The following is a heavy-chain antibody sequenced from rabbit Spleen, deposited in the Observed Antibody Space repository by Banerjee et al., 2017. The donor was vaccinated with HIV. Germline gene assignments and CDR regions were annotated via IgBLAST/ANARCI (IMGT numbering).Heavy chain of an antibody. D-gene: IGHD1-1*01. V-gene: IGHV1S40*01. CDR1: GFSFSSRYY. CDR3: ARYDSGNYGAGRL. J-gene: IGHJ4*01. Sequence: QSLEESGGGLAQPEGALTLTCTASGFSFSSRYYMCWVRQAPGKGLEWIACIYTGSGADTYYASWAKGRFTISKASSTTVTLQMASLTAADTATYFCARYDSGNYGAGRLWGQGTLVTVS. CDR2: IYTGSGADT.